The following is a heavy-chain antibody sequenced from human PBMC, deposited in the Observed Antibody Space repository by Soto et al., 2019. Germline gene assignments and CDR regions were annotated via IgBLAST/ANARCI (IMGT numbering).Heavy chain of an antibody. CDR3: ARESDPAKAFDI. Sequence: PGGSLRLSCAASGFSFSSYTLNWFRQAPEKGLEWVSSISGASTDIYYTDLVKGRFTISRDNVKNSLFLQMNSLRAEDTAVYYCARESDPAKAFDIWGQGTMVTVSS. V-gene: IGHV3-21*01. CDR2: ISGASTDI. CDR1: GFSFSSYT. J-gene: IGHJ3*02.